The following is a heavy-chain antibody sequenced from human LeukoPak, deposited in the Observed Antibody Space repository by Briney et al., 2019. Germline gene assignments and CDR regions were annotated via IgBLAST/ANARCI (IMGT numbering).Heavy chain of an antibody. V-gene: IGHV4-59*08. CDR2: IYYSGST. Sequence: SETLSLTCTVSGGSISSYYWSWIRQPPGKGLEWIGYIYYSGSTNYNPSLKSRVTISVDTSKNQFSLKLSSVTAADTAVYYCARHMRGYCSSTSCPAAFDIWGQGTMVTVSS. D-gene: IGHD2-2*01. J-gene: IGHJ3*02. CDR3: ARHMRGYCSSTSCPAAFDI. CDR1: GGSISSYY.